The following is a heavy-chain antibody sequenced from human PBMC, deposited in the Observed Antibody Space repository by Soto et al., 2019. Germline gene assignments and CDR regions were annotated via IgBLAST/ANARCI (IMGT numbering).Heavy chain of an antibody. J-gene: IGHJ5*02. D-gene: IGHD3-16*01. V-gene: IGHV4-34*01. CDR1: GGSFSGYY. Sequence: SETLSLTCAVYGGSFSGYYWSWIRQPPGKGLEWIGEINHSGSTNYNPSLKSRVTISVDTSKNQFSLKMSSVTAADTAVYYCAREGLTGGVGWFDPSGQGTLVTDS. CDR2: INHSGST. CDR3: AREGLTGGVGWFDP.